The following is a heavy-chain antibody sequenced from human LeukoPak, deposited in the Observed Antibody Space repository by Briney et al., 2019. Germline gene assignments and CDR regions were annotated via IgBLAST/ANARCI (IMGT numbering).Heavy chain of an antibody. Sequence: SETLSLTCTVSGGSFNSGSYYWRWTRQPPGKGLEWIVYIYYSGSTNYNPSLKSRVTISVYTSKNQFSLKLSSVTAADTAVYYCASTDVVVTAIGGRWFDPWGQGTLVTVSS. J-gene: IGHJ5*02. CDR1: GGSFNSGSYY. CDR2: IYYSGST. V-gene: IGHV4-61*01. CDR3: ASTDVVVTAIGGRWFDP. D-gene: IGHD2-21*02.